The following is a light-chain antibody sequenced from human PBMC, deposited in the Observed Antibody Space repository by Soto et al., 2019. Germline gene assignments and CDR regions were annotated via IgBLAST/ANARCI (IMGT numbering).Light chain of an antibody. CDR2: GAS. CDR3: HQYNDWPLT. Sequence: EIVMTQSPATLSVSPGERATLSCRASQSVSGNLAWYQQKPGQAPRLLIYGASTRATGIPVRISGSGSGTELSLTINSLQSEDFAVYFCHQYNDWPLTFGQGTRLEIK. J-gene: IGKJ5*01. CDR1: QSVSGN. V-gene: IGKV3D-15*01.